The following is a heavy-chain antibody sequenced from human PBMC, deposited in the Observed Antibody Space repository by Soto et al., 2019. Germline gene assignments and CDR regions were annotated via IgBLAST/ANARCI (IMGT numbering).Heavy chain of an antibody. CDR3: AKNTGLGVVGDY. Sequence: EVQLLESGGNLVQPGGSLRLACVASGFTFDNYPMTWVRQAPGKGLEWVSTISSRTGSTYYVASVKGRFTISRDNSENTAFLQMSMLRDEDTAVYYCAKNTGLGVVGDYLGQGTLVTVSS. D-gene: IGHD2-8*01. CDR1: GFTFDNYP. J-gene: IGHJ4*02. V-gene: IGHV3-23*01. CDR2: ISSRTGST.